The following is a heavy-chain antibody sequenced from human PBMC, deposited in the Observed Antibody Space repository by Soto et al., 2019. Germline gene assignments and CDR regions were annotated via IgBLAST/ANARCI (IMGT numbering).Heavy chain of an antibody. D-gene: IGHD2-15*01. J-gene: IGHJ5*02. CDR1: GASVTSGNYY. CDR3: ARRPVDPYMSYRVAP. V-gene: IGHV4-61*01. CDR2: IYYSGST. Sequence: WGTPSLTCTVSGASVTSGNYYWTWIRQPPGKGLEWVGHIYYSGSTNYSPSLKSRVTISLNTPNNQFSLKVTSVTAADTAVYYCARRPVDPYMSYRVAPWG.